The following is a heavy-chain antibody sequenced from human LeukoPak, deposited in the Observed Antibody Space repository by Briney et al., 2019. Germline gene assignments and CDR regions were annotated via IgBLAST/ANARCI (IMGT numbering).Heavy chain of an antibody. J-gene: IGHJ4*02. Sequence: PGGSLRLSCAASGFTFSSYDMHWVRQSPGKGLEWVANIKEDGSDKYYVDSVKGRFTISRDNAKNSLYLQMNSLRAEDTAVYYCARNSGWFRFDYWGQGTLVTVSS. CDR2: IKEDGSDK. D-gene: IGHD6-19*01. CDR3: ARNSGWFRFDY. CDR1: GFTFSSYD. V-gene: IGHV3-7*03.